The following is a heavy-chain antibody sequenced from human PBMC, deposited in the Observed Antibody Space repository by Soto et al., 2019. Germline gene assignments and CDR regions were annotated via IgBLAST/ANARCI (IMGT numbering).Heavy chain of an antibody. D-gene: IGHD3-3*01. J-gene: IGHJ4*02. Sequence: QVPLVQSGAEVKKPGASVKVSCKASGYTFTSYGTTWERQAPGQGLEWMGWISAYNGNTNYAQKLQGRVTMTTDTSTSTAYMELRGLRSDDTAVYYCARDQTLLYDFWSGYWSYWGQGTLVTVSS. CDR2: ISAYNGNT. V-gene: IGHV1-18*01. CDR3: ARDQTLLYDFWSGYWSY. CDR1: GYTFTSYG.